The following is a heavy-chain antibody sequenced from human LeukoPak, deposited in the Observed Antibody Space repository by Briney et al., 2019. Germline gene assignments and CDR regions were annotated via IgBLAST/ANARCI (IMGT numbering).Heavy chain of an antibody. J-gene: IGHJ6*03. Sequence: GGSLRLSCAASGFTFSSYGMHWVRQAPGKGLEWVAVIWYDGSNKYYADSVKGRFTISRDNSKNTLYLQMNGLRAEDTAVYYCARSKGYSSQRKYYYYYYMDVWGKGTTVTVSS. CDR3: ARSKGYSSQRKYYYYYYMDV. CDR1: GFTFSSYG. CDR2: IWYDGSNK. D-gene: IGHD5-18*01. V-gene: IGHV3-33*01.